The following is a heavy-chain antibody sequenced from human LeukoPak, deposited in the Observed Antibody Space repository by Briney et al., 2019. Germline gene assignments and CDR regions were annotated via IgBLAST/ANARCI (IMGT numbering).Heavy chain of an antibody. J-gene: IGHJ6*02. Sequence: SETLSLTCTVSGGSISSSSYYWGWIRQPPGKGREWIGSIYYSGSTYYNPSLKSRVTISVDTSKNQFSLKLSSVTAADTAVYYCARQWETTVLYYYYGMDVWGQGTTVTVSS. CDR2: IYYSGST. V-gene: IGHV4-39*01. CDR3: ARQWETTVLYYYYGMDV. CDR1: GGSISSSSYY. D-gene: IGHD4-17*01.